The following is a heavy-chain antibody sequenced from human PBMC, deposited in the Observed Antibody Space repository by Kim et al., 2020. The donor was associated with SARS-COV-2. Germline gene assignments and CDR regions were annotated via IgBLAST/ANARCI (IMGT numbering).Heavy chain of an antibody. D-gene: IGHD2-2*03. CDR1: GFTFSSYG. V-gene: IGHV3-30*18. Sequence: GGSLRLSCAASGFTFSSYGMHWVRQAPGKGLEWVAVISYDGSNKYYADSVKGRFTISRDNSKNTLYLQMNSLRAEDTAVYYCAKSSPGYCSSTSCPADYYYYYMDVWGKGTTVTVSS. CDR3: AKSSPGYCSSTSCPADYYYYYMDV. CDR2: ISYDGSNK. J-gene: IGHJ6*03.